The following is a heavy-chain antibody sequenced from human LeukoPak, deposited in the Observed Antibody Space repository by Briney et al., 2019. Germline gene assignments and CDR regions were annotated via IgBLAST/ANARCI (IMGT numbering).Heavy chain of an antibody. CDR3: ARGGGGWLPFDY. CDR2: INHSGST. Sequence: SETLSLTCAVYGGSYSGYYWSWIRQPPGKGLEWIGEINHSGSTNYNPSLKSRVTISVDTSKNQFSLKLSSVTAADTAVYYCARGGGGWLPFDYWGQGTLVTVSS. D-gene: IGHD5-24*01. J-gene: IGHJ4*02. CDR1: GGSYSGYY. V-gene: IGHV4-34*01.